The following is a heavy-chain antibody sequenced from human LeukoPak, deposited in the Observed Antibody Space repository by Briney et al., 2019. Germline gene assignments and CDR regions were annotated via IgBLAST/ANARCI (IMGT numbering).Heavy chain of an antibody. CDR2: MYGTSNI. D-gene: IGHD1-26*01. CDR1: GFTVSTTY. V-gene: IGHV3-53*01. Sequence: GGSLRLSCAASGFTVSTTYMAWVRQAPEKGLEWVSFMYGTSNIYYADSVKGRFTISRDDSNNTLYLQMNSPEAADTAVYYCARGVLGLKPLDYWGQGTLVTVSS. J-gene: IGHJ4*02. CDR3: ARGVLGLKPLDY.